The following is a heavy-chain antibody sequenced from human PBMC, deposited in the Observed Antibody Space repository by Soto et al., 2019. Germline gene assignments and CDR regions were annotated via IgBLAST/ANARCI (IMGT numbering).Heavy chain of an antibody. CDR1: GGSISSYY. D-gene: IGHD1-26*01. V-gene: IGHV4-59*08. Sequence: QVQLQESGPGLVKPSETLSLTCTVSGGSISSYYWSWIRQPPGKGLEWIGYIYYSGSTNYNPSLRRRVTVSVAPSKHPSSLKLSSVTAGDTAVYYCARQAYSGSYSRGGFDYWGQGTLVTVSS. J-gene: IGHJ4*02. CDR3: ARQAYSGSYSRGGFDY. CDR2: IYYSGST.